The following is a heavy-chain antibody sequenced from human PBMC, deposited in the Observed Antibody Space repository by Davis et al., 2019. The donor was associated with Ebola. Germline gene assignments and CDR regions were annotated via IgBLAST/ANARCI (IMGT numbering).Heavy chain of an antibody. J-gene: IGHJ6*02. CDR2: IYYSGST. D-gene: IGHD1-1*01. CDR1: GGSFSGYY. V-gene: IGHV4-59*12. Sequence: SETLSLTCAVYGGSFSGYYWSWIRQPPGKGLEWIGYIYYSGSTNYNPSLKSRVTISVDTSKNQFSLKLSSVTAADTAVYYCAGQLESQVGGMDVWGQGTTVTVSS. CDR3: AGQLESQVGGMDV.